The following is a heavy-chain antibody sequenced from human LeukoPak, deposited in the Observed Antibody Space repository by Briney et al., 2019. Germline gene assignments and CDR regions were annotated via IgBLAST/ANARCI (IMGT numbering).Heavy chain of an antibody. Sequence: PSETLSLTCTVSGGSISGSSYYWGWIRQPPGKGLEWIGSIYYSGSTYYNPSLKSRVTISVDTSKNQFSLKLSSVTAADTAVYYCARDSPTPSREEEASYFDYWGQGTLVTVSS. V-gene: IGHV4-39*07. CDR1: GGSISGSSYY. D-gene: IGHD1-26*01. CDR3: ARDSPTPSREEEASYFDY. J-gene: IGHJ4*02. CDR2: IYYSGST.